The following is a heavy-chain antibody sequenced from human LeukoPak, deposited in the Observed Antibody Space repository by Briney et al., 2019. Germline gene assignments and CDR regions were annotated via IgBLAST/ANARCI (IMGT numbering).Heavy chain of an antibody. V-gene: IGHV3-7*01. Sequence: GGSLRLSCAASGFTFSSYWMSWVRQAPGKGLEWVANIKQDGSEKYYVDSVKGRFTISRDNAKNSLHLQMNSLRAEDTAVYYCAREFYDSSGYYYGYFQHWGQGTLVTVSS. CDR3: AREFYDSSGYYYGYFQH. CDR2: IKQDGSEK. D-gene: IGHD3-22*01. J-gene: IGHJ1*01. CDR1: GFTFSSYW.